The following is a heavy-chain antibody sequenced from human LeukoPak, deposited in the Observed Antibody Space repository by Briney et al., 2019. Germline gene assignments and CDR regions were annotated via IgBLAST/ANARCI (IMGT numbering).Heavy chain of an antibody. CDR1: GFTFSSYW. J-gene: IGHJ4*02. CDR3: ARENYGDVDY. CDR2: INHSGST. V-gene: IGHV4-34*01. Sequence: GSLRLSCAASGFTFSSYWMSWVRQPPGKGLEWIGEINHSGSTNYNPSLKSRVTISVDTSKNQFSLKLSSVTAADTAVYYCARENYGDVDYWGQGTLVTVSS. D-gene: IGHD4-17*01.